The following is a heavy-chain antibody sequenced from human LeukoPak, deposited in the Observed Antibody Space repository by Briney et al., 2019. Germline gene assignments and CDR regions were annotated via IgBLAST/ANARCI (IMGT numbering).Heavy chain of an antibody. CDR2: INHSGST. CDR3: ARLSSGWYVRFDY. CDR1: GGSFSGYY. D-gene: IGHD6-19*01. V-gene: IGHV4-34*01. Sequence: SETLSLTCAVYGGSFSGYYWSWIRQPPGKGLEWIGEINHSGSTNYNPSLKSRVTISVDTSKNQFSLKLSSVTAADKAVYYCARLSSGWYVRFDYWGQGTLVTVSS. J-gene: IGHJ4*02.